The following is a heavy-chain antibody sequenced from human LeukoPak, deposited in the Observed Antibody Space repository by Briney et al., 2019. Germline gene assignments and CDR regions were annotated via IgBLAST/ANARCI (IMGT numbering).Heavy chain of an antibody. CDR1: GGSISSGGYS. V-gene: IGHV4-30-2*01. Sequence: SETLSLTCTVSGGSISSGGYSWSWIRQPPGKGLEWIGYIYHSGSTYYNPSLKSRVTISVDRSKNQFSLKLSSVTAADTAVYYCARDVYCSSTSCYNLGWFDPWGQGTLVTVSS. CDR2: IYHSGST. D-gene: IGHD2-2*02. CDR3: ARDVYCSSTSCYNLGWFDP. J-gene: IGHJ5*02.